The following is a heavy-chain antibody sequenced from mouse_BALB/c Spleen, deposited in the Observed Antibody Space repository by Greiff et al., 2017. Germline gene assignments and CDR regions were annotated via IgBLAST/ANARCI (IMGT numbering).Heavy chain of an antibody. CDR2: ISNGGGST. D-gene: IGHD2-3*01. J-gene: IGHJ2*01. CDR1: GFTFSSYT. Sequence: EVHLVESGGGLVQPGGSLKLSCAASGFTFSSYTRSWVRQTPEKRLEWVAYISNGGGSTYYPDTVKGRFTISRDNAKNTLYLQMSSLKSEDTAMYYCARQGGYSPYFDYWGQGTTLTVSS. CDR3: ARQGGYSPYFDY. V-gene: IGHV5-12-2*01.